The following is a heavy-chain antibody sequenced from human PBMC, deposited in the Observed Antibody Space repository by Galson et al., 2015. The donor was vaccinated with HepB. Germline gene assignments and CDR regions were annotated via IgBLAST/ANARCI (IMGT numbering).Heavy chain of an antibody. D-gene: IGHD1-1*01. CDR1: GYSFSNYG. Sequence: SVKVSCKASGYSFSNYGLSWIRQAPGPGLEWMGWFSGYDGSTNYAQRFQGRVTMTADASTGTAYLELRNLRSDDTAVYYSARDSRLELRLNNYFSYGMDVWGQGSAVIVSS. J-gene: IGHJ6*02. V-gene: IGHV1-18*01. CDR3: ARDSRLELRLNNYFSYGMDV. CDR2: FSGYDGST.